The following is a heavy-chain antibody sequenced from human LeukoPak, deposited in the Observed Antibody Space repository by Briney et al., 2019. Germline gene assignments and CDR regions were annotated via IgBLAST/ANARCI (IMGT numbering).Heavy chain of an antibody. CDR2: IYYSGST. CDR3: ARHAYCGGDCKESLPEYFQH. D-gene: IGHD2-21*02. J-gene: IGHJ1*01. Sequence: SETLSLTCTVSGGSISSSSYYWGWIRQPPGKGLEWIGSIYYSGSTYYNPSLKSRVTISVDTSKNQFSLKLSSVTAADTAVYYCARHAYCGGDCKESLPEYFQHWGQGTRVTVSS. V-gene: IGHV4-39*01. CDR1: GGSISSSSYY.